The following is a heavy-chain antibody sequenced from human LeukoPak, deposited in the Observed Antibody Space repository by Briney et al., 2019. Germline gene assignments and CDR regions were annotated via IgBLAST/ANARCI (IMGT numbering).Heavy chain of an antibody. CDR1: GFTFSSYS. D-gene: IGHD3-22*01. CDR3: ARILTMIGNNPGGY. V-gene: IGHV3-21*01. CDR2: ISSSSSYI. J-gene: IGHJ4*02. Sequence: GGSLRLSCAASGFTFSSYSMNWVRQAPGKGLEWVSSISSSSSYIYYADSVKGRFTISRDNAKNSLYLQMNSLRAEDTAVYYCARILTMIGNNPGGYWGQGTLVTVSS.